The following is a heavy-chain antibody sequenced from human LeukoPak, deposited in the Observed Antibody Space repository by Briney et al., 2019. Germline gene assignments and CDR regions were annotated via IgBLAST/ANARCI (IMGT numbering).Heavy chain of an antibody. V-gene: IGHV4-39*01. J-gene: IGHJ4*02. D-gene: IGHD6-19*01. CDR2: IYYSGST. Sequence: SGTLSLTCTVSGGSISSSSYYWGWIRQPPGKGLEWIGSIYYSGSTYYNPSLKSRVTISVDTSKNQFSLKLSSVTAADTAVYYCARHDSSGWYPLDWGQGTLVTVSS. CDR1: GGSISSSSYY. CDR3: ARHDSSGWYPLD.